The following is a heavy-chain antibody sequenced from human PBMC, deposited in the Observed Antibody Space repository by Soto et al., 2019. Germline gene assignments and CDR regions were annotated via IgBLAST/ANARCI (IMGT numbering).Heavy chain of an antibody. CDR3: VPYDYVWGSFDY. V-gene: IGHV4-59*01. J-gene: IGHJ4*02. D-gene: IGHD3-16*01. Sequence: QVQLQESGPGLVKPSETLSLTCTVSGGSISSYYWSWIRQPPGKGLEWIGYIYYSVSTNYNPSLKSRVTISVDTSKNQFSLKLSSVTAADTAVYYCVPYDYVWGSFDYWGQGTLVTVSS. CDR2: IYYSVST. CDR1: GGSISSYY.